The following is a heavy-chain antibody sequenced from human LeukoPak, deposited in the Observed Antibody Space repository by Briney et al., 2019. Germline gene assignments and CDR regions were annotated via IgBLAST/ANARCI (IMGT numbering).Heavy chain of an antibody. CDR1: GFTFSSYA. CDR3: ASTHLGYCSSSSCQNDY. Sequence: GGSLRLSCAASGFTFSSYAMSWVRQAPGKGLEWVSAISGSGSSTYYADSVKGRFTISRDNSKNTLYLQMNSLRAEDTAVYYCASTHLGYCSSSSCQNDYWGQGTLVTVSS. V-gene: IGHV3-23*01. D-gene: IGHD2-2*01. CDR2: ISGSGSST. J-gene: IGHJ4*02.